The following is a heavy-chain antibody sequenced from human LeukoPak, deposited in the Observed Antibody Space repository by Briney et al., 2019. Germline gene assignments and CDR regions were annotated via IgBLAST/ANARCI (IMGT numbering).Heavy chain of an antibody. CDR1: GFTFSSYG. V-gene: IGHV3-30*02. D-gene: IGHD6-25*01. J-gene: IGHJ4*02. CDR3: AKAQRLLLEGPDY. Sequence: PGGSLRLSCAASGFTFSSYGMHWVRQAPGKGLEWVAFIRYDGSNKYYADSVKGRFTISRDNSKNTLYLQMNSLRAEDTAVYYCAKAQRLLLEGPDYWGQGTLVTVPS. CDR2: IRYDGSNK.